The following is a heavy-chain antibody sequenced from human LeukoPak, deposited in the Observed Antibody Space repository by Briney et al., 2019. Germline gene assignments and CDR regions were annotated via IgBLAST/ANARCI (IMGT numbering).Heavy chain of an antibody. CDR2: IKPGERVG. J-gene: IGHJ4*02. Sequence: PGGSLRLSCAASGFTFSNYGMTWVRQAPGEGREWGANIKPGERVGYSVDSVRGRIIISRDNAGNSLYLQMNSLRVADTAVYYCTQNLVAPAGDHWGQGTLLIVSS. D-gene: IGHD2-21*01. CDR1: GFTFSNYG. V-gene: IGHV3-7*01. CDR3: TQNLVAPAGDH.